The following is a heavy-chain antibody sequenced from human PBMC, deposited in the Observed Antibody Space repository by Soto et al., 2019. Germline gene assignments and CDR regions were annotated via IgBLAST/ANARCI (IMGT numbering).Heavy chain of an antibody. J-gene: IGHJ6*02. V-gene: IGHV1-2*04. CDR1: GYTFTGYY. CDR3: ARDRGVVPAAIHPTYGMDV. Sequence: ASVKVSCKASGYTFTGYYMHWVRQAPGQGLEWTGWINPNSGGTNYAQKFQGWVTMTRDTSISTAYMELSRLRSDDTAVYYCARDRGVVPAAIHPTYGMDVWGQGTTVTAP. D-gene: IGHD2-2*02. CDR2: INPNSGGT.